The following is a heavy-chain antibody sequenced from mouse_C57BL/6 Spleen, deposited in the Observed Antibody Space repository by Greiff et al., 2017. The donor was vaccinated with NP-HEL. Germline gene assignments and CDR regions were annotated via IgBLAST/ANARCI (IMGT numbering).Heavy chain of an antibody. CDR3: AGHGTTASFDY. CDR1: GFTFSSYG. D-gene: IGHD1-2*01. CDR2: ISRGGSYT. J-gene: IGHJ2*01. V-gene: IGHV5-6*01. Sequence: EVKLVESGGDLVKPGGSLKLSCAASGFTFSSYGMSWVRQTPDKRLEWVATISRGGSYTNYPDSVKGRLTFTRDNAKNTLYLQMSMLKSEDAAMYCGAGHGTTASFDYWGQGTTLTVSS.